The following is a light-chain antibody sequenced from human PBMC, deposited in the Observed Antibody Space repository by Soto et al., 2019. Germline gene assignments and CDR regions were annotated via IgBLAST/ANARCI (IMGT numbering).Light chain of an antibody. V-gene: IGLV2-14*01. CDR3: SSYTSSSTVV. Sequence: QSVLTQPASVSGSPGQSITISCTGTSSDVGAYIYVSWYQHHPGKAPKLMIYEVNNRPSGVSNRFSGSTSGNTASLTISGLQPEDEADYYCSSYTSSSTVVFGGGTQLTVL. J-gene: IGLJ2*01. CDR2: EVN. CDR1: SSDVGAYIY.